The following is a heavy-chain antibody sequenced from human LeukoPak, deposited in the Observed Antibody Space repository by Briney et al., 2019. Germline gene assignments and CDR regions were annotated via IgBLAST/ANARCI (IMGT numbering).Heavy chain of an antibody. CDR3: AKRPSDYGDYVSYFDY. CDR2: IWYDGSNK. CDR1: GFTFSSYG. V-gene: IGHV3-30*02. J-gene: IGHJ4*02. Sequence: GGSLRLSCAASGFTFSSYGMHWVRQAPGKGLEWVAVIWYDGSNKYYADSVKGRFTISRDNSKDTLYLQMNSLRAEDTAVYYCAKRPSDYGDYVSYFDYRGQGTLVTVSS. D-gene: IGHD4-17*01.